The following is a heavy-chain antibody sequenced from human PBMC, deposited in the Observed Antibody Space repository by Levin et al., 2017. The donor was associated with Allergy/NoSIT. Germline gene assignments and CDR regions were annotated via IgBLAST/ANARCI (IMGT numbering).Heavy chain of an antibody. CDR1: GGSFSGYY. CDR3: AKMVREGAFDI. CDR2: INHSGST. J-gene: IGHJ3*02. D-gene: IGHD3-10*01. Sequence: SETLSLTCAVYGGSFSGYYWSWIRQPPGKGLEWVGEINHSGSTNYNPSLKSRVTISVDTSKNQFSLKLSSVTAADTAVYYCAKMVREGAFDIWGQGTMVTVSS. V-gene: IGHV4-34*01.